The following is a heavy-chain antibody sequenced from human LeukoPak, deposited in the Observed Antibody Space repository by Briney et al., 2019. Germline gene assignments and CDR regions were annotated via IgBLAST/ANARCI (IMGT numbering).Heavy chain of an antibody. CDR1: GGTFSSYA. J-gene: IGHJ4*02. D-gene: IGHD5-24*01. Sequence: SVKVSCKASGGTFSSYAISWVRQAPGQGLEWMGRIIPIFGIANYAQKFQGRVTITADKSTSTAYMELSSLRSEGTAVYYCARDMSGDGYNPVFDYWGQGTLVTVSS. CDR2: IIPIFGIA. V-gene: IGHV1-69*04. CDR3: ARDMSGDGYNPVFDY.